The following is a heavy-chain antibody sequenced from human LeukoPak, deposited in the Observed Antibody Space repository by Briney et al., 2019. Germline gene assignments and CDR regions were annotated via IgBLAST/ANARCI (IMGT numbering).Heavy chain of an antibody. Sequence: GASVKVSCKASGYTFTGYYMHWVRQAPGKGLEWMGGFDPEDGETIYAQKFQGRVTMTEDTSTDTAYMELSSLRSEDTAVYYCATPVDYYDSSLYFQHWGQGTLVTVSS. J-gene: IGHJ1*01. CDR2: FDPEDGET. D-gene: IGHD3-22*01. V-gene: IGHV1-24*01. CDR3: ATPVDYYDSSLYFQH. CDR1: GYTFTGYY.